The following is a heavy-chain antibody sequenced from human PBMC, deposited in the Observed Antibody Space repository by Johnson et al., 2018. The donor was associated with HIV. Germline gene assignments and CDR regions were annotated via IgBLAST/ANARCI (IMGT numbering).Heavy chain of an antibody. Sequence: VQLVESGGGLVQPGGSLRLSCAASGFTVSSNYMSWVRQAPGKGLEWVSVIYSGGSTYYADSVKGRFTISRDNAKNSLSLQMNTLRAEDTALYYCAKVCYSGSYLDASDIWGQGTMVTVSS. J-gene: IGHJ3*02. CDR2: IYSGGST. CDR3: AKVCYSGSYLDASDI. D-gene: IGHD1-26*01. CDR1: GFTVSSNY. V-gene: IGHV3-66*01.